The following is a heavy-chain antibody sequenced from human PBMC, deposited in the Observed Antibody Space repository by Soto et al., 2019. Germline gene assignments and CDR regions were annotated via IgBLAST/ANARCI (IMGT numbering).Heavy chain of an antibody. CDR3: AREPYRSSWGVGRKEGDWFDP. D-gene: IGHD6-13*01. CDR2: ISAYNGNT. V-gene: IGHV1-18*01. CDR1: GYTFTSYG. J-gene: IGHJ5*02. Sequence: QVQLVQSGAEVKKPGASVKVSCKASGYTFTSYGISWVRQAPGQGLEWMGWISAYNGNTNYAQKPQGRVTMTTDTATSTAYKELRSLRSDETAAYYCAREPYRSSWGVGRKEGDWFDPWGQGTLGTVSS.